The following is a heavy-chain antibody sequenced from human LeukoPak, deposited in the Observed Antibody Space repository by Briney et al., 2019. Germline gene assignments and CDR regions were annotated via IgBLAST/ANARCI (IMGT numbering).Heavy chain of an antibody. V-gene: IGHV4-59*01. Sequence: SETLSLTCSVSGASISSYYWSSIRQSPGKGLEWIGYIYNSGTTNYNPSLKSRVSISKDVSKNQFSLRVTSVTAADTAVYYCARVGGAPLGAFDIWGQGTVVTVSS. D-gene: IGHD3-16*01. CDR1: GASISSYY. CDR2: IYNSGTT. CDR3: ARVGGAPLGAFDI. J-gene: IGHJ3*02.